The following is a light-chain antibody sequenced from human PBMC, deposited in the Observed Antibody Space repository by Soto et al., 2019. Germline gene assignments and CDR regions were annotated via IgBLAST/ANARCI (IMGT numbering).Light chain of an antibody. CDR1: KTVSDN. J-gene: IGKJ1*01. Sequence: EIVMTQSPATLSVSPGESATVSYRATKTVSDNLAWYQQKPGQSPRLLIYAASTRATGIPARFSGSGSGTEFTLTISNLQSEDFAIYYCQQYNNWPPGTFGQGTKVEVK. V-gene: IGKV3-15*01. CDR3: QQYNNWPPGT. CDR2: AAS.